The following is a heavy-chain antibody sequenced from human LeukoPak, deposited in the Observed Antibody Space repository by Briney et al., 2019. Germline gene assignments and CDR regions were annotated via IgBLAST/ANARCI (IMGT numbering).Heavy chain of an antibody. D-gene: IGHD3-3*01. V-gene: IGHV4-34*01. J-gene: IGHJ4*02. CDR2: INHSGST. CDR3: ARSGVSGLGVDY. Sequence: SETLSLTCAVYGGSFSGYYWSWIRQPPGKGLEWIGEINHSGSTNYNPSLKSRVTISVDTSKNQFSLKLSSVTAADTAVYYCARSGVSGLGVDYWGQGTLVTVSS. CDR1: GGSFSGYY.